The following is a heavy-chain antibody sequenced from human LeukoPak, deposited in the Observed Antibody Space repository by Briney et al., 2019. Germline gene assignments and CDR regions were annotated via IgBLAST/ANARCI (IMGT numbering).Heavy chain of an antibody. CDR1: GFTFSSHW. J-gene: IGHJ3*02. D-gene: IGHD4-17*01. V-gene: IGHV3-7*01. CDR2: IKQDGSEK. CDR3: ARDYGEGAFDI. Sequence: PGGSLRLSCAASGFTFSSHWMSWVRQGPGKGLEWVANIKQDGSEKYYVDSVKGRFTISRDNAKNSLYLQMNSLRAEDTAVYYCARDYGEGAFDIWGQGTMVTVSS.